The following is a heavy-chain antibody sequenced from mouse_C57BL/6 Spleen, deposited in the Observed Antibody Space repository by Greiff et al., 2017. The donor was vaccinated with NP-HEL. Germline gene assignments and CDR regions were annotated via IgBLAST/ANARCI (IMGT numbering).Heavy chain of an antibody. CDR3: ARSNYGYDLDY. CDR2: INPYNGGT. Sequence: VQLQQSGPVLVKPGASVKMSCKASGYTFTDYYMNWVKQSHGKSLEWIGVINPYNGGTSYNQKFKGKATLTVDKSSSTAYMELNSLTSEDSAVYYCARSNYGYDLDYWGQGTTLTVSS. V-gene: IGHV1-19*01. D-gene: IGHD2-2*01. J-gene: IGHJ2*01. CDR1: GYTFTDYY.